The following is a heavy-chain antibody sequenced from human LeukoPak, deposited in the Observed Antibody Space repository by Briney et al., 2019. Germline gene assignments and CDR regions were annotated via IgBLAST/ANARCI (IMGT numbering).Heavy chain of an antibody. V-gene: IGHV4-34*01. D-gene: IGHD6-19*01. CDR2: INHSGST. Sequence: SETLSLTCAVYGGSFSGYYWSWIRQPPGKGLEWIGEINHSGSTNYNPSLKSRVTISVDTSKNQFSLKLSSVTAADTAVYYCARLCKWLVSDVDYWGQGTLVTVPS. CDR3: ARLCKWLVSDVDY. J-gene: IGHJ4*02. CDR1: GGSFSGYY.